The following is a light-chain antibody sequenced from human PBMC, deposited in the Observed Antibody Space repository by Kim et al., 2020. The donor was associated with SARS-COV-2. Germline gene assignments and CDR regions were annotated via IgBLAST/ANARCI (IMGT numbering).Light chain of an antibody. Sequence: EIVMTQSPATLSVSPGERATLSCRASQSISSYLAWYQQKPGQAPRLLIYGASTRASGVPARFSGSGSGTEFTLTITSLQSEDFAVYYCHQYSGSPPGDTFGQGTKLEI. CDR1: QSISSY. V-gene: IGKV3-15*01. CDR3: HQYSGSPPGDT. J-gene: IGKJ2*01. CDR2: GAS.